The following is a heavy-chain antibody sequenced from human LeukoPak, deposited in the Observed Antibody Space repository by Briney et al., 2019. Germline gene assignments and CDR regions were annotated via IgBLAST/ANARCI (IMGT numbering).Heavy chain of an antibody. V-gene: IGHV1-18*01. CDR1: GGTFSSYA. J-gene: IGHJ5*02. D-gene: IGHD3-16*01. Sequence: ASVKVSCKASGGTFSSYAISWVRQAPGQGLEWMGWISAYNGNTNYAQKLQGRVTMTTDTSTSTAYMELRSLRSDDTAVYYCARANKVGGGNWFDPWGQGTLVTVSS. CDR3: ARANKVGGGNWFDP. CDR2: ISAYNGNT.